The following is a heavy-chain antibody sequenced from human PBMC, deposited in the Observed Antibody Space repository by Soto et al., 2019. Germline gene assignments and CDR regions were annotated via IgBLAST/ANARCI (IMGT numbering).Heavy chain of an antibody. D-gene: IGHD3-10*01. Sequence: ASVKVSCKXSGGTFSSYTISWVRQAPGQGLEWMGRIIPILAPADYAQNFQGRVTITADESTSTAYMELSGLRSEDTAVYYCAREYYYGSGPWYWGQGTLVTVSS. V-gene: IGHV1-69*08. J-gene: IGHJ4*02. CDR2: IIPILAPA. CDR1: GGTFSSYT. CDR3: AREYYYGSGPWY.